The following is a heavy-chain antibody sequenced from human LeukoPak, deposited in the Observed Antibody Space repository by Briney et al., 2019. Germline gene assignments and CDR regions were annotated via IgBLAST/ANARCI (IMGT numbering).Heavy chain of an antibody. V-gene: IGHV4-4*02. CDR2: IYHSGSI. J-gene: IGHJ5*02. D-gene: IGHD6-19*01. Sequence: SETLSLTCAVSGASISTTNWWSWVRQPPGKGLEWIGEIYHSGSINYNPSLMSRVTISEDKSKNQLSLKLTSVTAADTAVYYCARNGGGSGWGNWFDPWGQGTLVTVSS. CDR1: GASISTTNW. CDR3: ARNGGGSGWGNWFDP.